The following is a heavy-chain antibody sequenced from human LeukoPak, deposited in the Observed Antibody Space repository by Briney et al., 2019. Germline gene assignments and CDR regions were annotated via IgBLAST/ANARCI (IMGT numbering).Heavy chain of an antibody. CDR2: INSDGSTT. V-gene: IGHV3-74*01. Sequence: GGSLRLSCVVSGSTFSSYWMHWVRQAPGKGLVWVSRINSDGSTTSYADSVKGRFTISRDNAKNTLYLQMNSLRAEDTAVYYCARVLTGTAPFDYWGQGTLVTVSS. CDR1: GSTFSSYW. CDR3: ARVLTGTAPFDY. J-gene: IGHJ4*02. D-gene: IGHD7-27*01.